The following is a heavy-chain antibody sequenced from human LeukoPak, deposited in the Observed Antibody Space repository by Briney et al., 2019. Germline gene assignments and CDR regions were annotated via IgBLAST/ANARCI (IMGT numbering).Heavy chain of an antibody. J-gene: IGHJ6*03. V-gene: IGHV4-39*07. CDR1: GGSISSSNYY. Sequence: SETLSLTCTVSGGSISSSNYYWGWIRQPPGKGLEYIGSMFYSGTIYYNPSLKSRVTISLDTSKNQFSLKLSSVTAADTAVYYCARASSHYYYYMDVWGKGTTVTVSS. CDR2: MFYSGTI. CDR3: ARASSHYYYYMDV.